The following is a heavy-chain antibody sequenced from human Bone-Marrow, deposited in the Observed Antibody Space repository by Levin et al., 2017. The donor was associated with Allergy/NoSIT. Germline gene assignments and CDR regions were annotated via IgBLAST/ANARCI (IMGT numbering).Heavy chain of an antibody. V-gene: IGHV4-59*08. D-gene: IGHD6-6*01. CDR1: GGSISSYY. Sequence: SQTLSLTCTVSGGSISSYYWSWIRQPPGKGLEWIGYIYYSGSTNYNPSLKSRVTISVDTSKNQFSLKLSSVTAADTAVYYCAGRIAARLDYYGMDVWGQGTTVTVSS. CDR2: IYYSGST. CDR3: AGRIAARLDYYGMDV. J-gene: IGHJ6*02.